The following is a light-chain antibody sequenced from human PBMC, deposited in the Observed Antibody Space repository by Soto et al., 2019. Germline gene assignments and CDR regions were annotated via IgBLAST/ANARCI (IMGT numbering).Light chain of an antibody. J-gene: IGKJ2*01. CDR3: QQYSSSPRT. Sequence: EIVLTQSPGTLSLSPGERATLSCRASQSVSSTYLAWYQQKPGQAPRLLIYGASSRATAIPDRFSGSGSGTDFTLTISRLEPEDFAVYYRQQYSSSPRTFGQGTKLEIK. CDR2: GAS. V-gene: IGKV3-20*01. CDR1: QSVSSTY.